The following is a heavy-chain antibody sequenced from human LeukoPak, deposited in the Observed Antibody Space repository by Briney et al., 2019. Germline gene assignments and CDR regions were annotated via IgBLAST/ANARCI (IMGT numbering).Heavy chain of an antibody. CDR2: IYYSGST. Sequence: SETLSLTCTVSGGSISNYYWSWIRQPPGKGLEWIGYIYYSGSTNYNPSLKSRVTISVDTSKNQFSLKLSSVTAADTAVYYCARGDNIVGATLFDYWGQGTLVTVSS. CDR1: GGSISNYY. D-gene: IGHD1-26*01. J-gene: IGHJ4*02. V-gene: IGHV4-59*01. CDR3: ARGDNIVGATLFDY.